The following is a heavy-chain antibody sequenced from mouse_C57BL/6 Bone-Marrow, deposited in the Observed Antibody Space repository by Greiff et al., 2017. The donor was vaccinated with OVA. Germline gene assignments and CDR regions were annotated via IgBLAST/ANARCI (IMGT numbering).Heavy chain of an antibody. D-gene: IGHD2-3*01. V-gene: IGHV14-4*01. J-gene: IGHJ4*01. CDR2: IDPENGDT. CDR3: TIYDGYPYAMDY. CDR1: GFNIKDDY. Sequence: VQLQQSGAELVRPGASVKLSCTASGFNIKDDYMHWVKQRPEQGLEWIGWIDPENGDTEYASKFLGKATITADTSSNTANLQLSSLTSECTAVYYCTIYDGYPYAMDYWGQGTSVTVSS.